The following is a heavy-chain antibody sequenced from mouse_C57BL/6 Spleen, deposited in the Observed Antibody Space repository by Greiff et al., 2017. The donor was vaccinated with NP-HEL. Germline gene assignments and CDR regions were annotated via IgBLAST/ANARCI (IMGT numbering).Heavy chain of an antibody. J-gene: IGHJ2*01. V-gene: IGHV1-80*01. D-gene: IGHD3-3*01. Sequence: QVQLKQSGAELVKPGASVKISCKASGYAFSSYWMNWVKQRPGKVLEWIGQIYPGDGDTNYNGKFKGKATLTADKSSSTAYMQLSSLTSEDSAVYFCARSGGDLYYFDYWGQGTTLTVSS. CDR2: IYPGDGDT. CDR3: ARSGGDLYYFDY. CDR1: GYAFSSYW.